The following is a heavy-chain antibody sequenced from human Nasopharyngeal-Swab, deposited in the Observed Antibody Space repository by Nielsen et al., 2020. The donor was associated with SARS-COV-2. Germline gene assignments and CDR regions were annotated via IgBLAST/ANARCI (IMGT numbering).Heavy chain of an antibody. CDR2: IRSKTYGGAP. V-gene: IGHV3-49*01. J-gene: IGHJ3*02. D-gene: IGHD1-26*01. Sequence: GESLKISCTTSGFIFGDYAMSWFRQAPGKGLEWVGFIRSKTYGGAPEYAASVKGRFTISRDGAESIAYLQMNSLETEDTGVYYCARSVGSFYGQGAFDIWGQGTMVTVSS. CDR1: GFIFGDYA. CDR3: ARSVGSFYGQGAFDI.